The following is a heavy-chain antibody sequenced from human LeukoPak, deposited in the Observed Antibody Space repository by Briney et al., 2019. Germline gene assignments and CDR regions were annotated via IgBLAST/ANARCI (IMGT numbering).Heavy chain of an antibody. Sequence: KASETLSLTCTVSGGSISSSSYYWGWIRQPPGKGLEWIGSIYYSGSTYYNPSLKSRVTLSVDTSKNQFSLKLSSVTAADTAVYYCARAARYSSRKDAFDIWGQGTMVTVSS. CDR1: GGSISSSSYY. V-gene: IGHV4-39*07. CDR3: ARAARYSSRKDAFDI. J-gene: IGHJ3*02. D-gene: IGHD6-13*01. CDR2: IYYSGST.